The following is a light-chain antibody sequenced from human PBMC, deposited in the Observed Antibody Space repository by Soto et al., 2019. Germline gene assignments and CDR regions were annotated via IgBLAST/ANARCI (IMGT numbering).Light chain of an antibody. J-gene: IGKJ2*01. V-gene: IGKV3-11*01. Sequence: EIVLTHSPGTLSLSQGERATLSCRASQSVDGNLAWYQQKPGQAPRLLIFGASTRATGIPARFSGSGSGTDFTLTITSLEPEDFAVYYCQQRTIWPRVYTFGQGTKVDIK. CDR1: QSVDGN. CDR2: GAS. CDR3: QQRTIWPRVYT.